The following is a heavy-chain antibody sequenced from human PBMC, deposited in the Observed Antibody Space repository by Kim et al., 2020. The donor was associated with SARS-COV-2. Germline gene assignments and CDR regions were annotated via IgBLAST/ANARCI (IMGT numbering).Heavy chain of an antibody. CDR3: ATLGTGMDV. Sequence: GGRQYYADAVKGRFTISRDNSKNTLYLQMNSLRAEDTAVYYCATLGTGMDVWGQGTTVTVSS. D-gene: IGHD3-16*01. J-gene: IGHJ6*02. V-gene: IGHV3-23*01. CDR2: GGRQ.